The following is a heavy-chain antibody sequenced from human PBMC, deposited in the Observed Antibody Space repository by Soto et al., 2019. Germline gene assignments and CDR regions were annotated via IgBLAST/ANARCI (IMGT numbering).Heavy chain of an antibody. CDR3: ARDGGTYFDY. D-gene: IGHD3-16*01. Sequence: EVQLVESGGGLVQPGGSPRLSCAASGFTFSTYWMHWVRQAPGKGLVWVSRLDNDGTNTRYADSVKGRFTVSRDNGKNTVYLQMDSLRAEDTAVYYCARDGGTYFDYWGQGTLVTVSS. J-gene: IGHJ4*02. CDR2: LDNDGTNT. V-gene: IGHV3-74*01. CDR1: GFTFSTYW.